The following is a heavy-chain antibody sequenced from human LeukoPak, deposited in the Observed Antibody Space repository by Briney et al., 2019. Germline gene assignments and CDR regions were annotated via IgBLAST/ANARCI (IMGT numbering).Heavy chain of an antibody. Sequence: GGSLRLSCAASGFTFSYYVMSWVRQAPGKGLEWVSAISGSGSTTYYADSVKGRFTISRDNSKNTLYLQMNSLRAEDTAVYSCAKDTGLRYYDSSGFDYWGQGTLVTVSS. J-gene: IGHJ4*02. CDR2: ISGSGSTT. D-gene: IGHD3-22*01. V-gene: IGHV3-23*01. CDR1: GFTFSYYV. CDR3: AKDTGLRYYDSSGFDY.